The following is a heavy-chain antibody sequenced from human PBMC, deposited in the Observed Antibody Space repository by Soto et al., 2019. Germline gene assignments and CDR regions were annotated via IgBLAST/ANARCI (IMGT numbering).Heavy chain of an antibody. Sequence: PSETLSLTCTVSGDSVSSGNSFWSWIRQPPGKGLEWIGSSFYSGSTTYNPSLRSRVTISLDTSKNQFSLKLSSVTAADTAVYYCARDLHDRGLDIWGQGTLVTVSS. CDR2: SFYSGST. V-gene: IGHV4-61*01. CDR1: GDSVSSGNSF. CDR3: ARDLHDRGLDI. J-gene: IGHJ4*02. D-gene: IGHD3-9*01.